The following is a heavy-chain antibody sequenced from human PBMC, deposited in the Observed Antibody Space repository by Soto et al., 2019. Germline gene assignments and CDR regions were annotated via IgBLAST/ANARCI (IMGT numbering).Heavy chain of an antibody. D-gene: IGHD3-22*01. CDR2: IYYSGST. CDR3: ARGAYYDSSGYFVS. V-gene: IGHV4-31*03. Sequence: SETLSLTCTVSGVSISNGGYYWSWILQLPGKGLEWIGYIYYSGSTYYDPSLKSRVTISVDTSKNQFSLRLSSVTAADTAVYYCARGAYYDSSGYFVSWGQGTLVTVSS. CDR1: GVSISNGGYY. J-gene: IGHJ4*02.